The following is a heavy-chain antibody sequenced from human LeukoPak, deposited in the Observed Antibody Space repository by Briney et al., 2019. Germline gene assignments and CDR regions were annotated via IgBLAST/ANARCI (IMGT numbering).Heavy chain of an antibody. Sequence: ASVKVSCKASGYTFTSYYMHWVRQAPGQGLEWMGIINPSGGSTSYAQKSQGRVTMTRDTSTSTVHMELSSLRSEDTAVYYCARDRQDCSSTSCYFPENWFDPWGQGTLVTVSS. CDR3: ARDRQDCSSTSCYFPENWFDP. CDR1: GYTFTSYY. D-gene: IGHD2-2*01. CDR2: INPSGGST. J-gene: IGHJ5*02. V-gene: IGHV1-46*01.